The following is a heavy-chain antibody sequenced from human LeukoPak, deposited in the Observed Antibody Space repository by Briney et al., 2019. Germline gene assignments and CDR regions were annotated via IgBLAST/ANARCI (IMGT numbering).Heavy chain of an antibody. D-gene: IGHD2-2*01. CDR3: ARDLGPRTSCYDY. J-gene: IGHJ4*02. CDR2: ISSSGSYI. Sequence: GGSLRLSCAASGFTFSSYSMNWVRQAPGKGLDRVSSISSSGSYIYYADSVKGRFTVSRDNAKNSLYLQMNSLRGEDTAVYYCARDLGPRTSCYDYWGQGALVTVSS. V-gene: IGHV3-21*01. CDR1: GFTFSSYS.